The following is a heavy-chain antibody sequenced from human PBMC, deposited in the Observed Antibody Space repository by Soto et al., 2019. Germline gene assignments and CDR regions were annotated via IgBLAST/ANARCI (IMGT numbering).Heavy chain of an antibody. J-gene: IGHJ4*02. CDR2: INHSGST. V-gene: IGHV4-34*01. CDR3: ARDTDSSGIDY. Sequence: ETLSLTCAVYGGSFSGYYWSWIRQPPGKGLEWIGEINHSGSTNYNPSLKSRVTISVDTSKNQFSLKLSSVTAADTAVYYCARDTDSSGIDYWGQGTLVTVSS. CDR1: GGSFSGYY. D-gene: IGHD3-22*01.